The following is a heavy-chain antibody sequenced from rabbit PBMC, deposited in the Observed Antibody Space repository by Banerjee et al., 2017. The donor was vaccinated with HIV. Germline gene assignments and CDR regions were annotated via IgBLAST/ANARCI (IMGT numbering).Heavy chain of an antibody. V-gene: IGHV1S45*01. CDR2: INTSSGNT. CDR1: GFSFSNKYV. CDR3: VRVGDSSGWGGYFTL. Sequence: QEQLEESGGGLVKPEGSLTLTCKASGFSFSNKYVMCWVRQAPGKGLEWIACINTSSGNTAYASWAKGRFTISKTSSTTVTLQMTSLTAADTATYFCVRVGDSSGWGGYFTLWGQGPLVTVS. J-gene: IGHJ4*01. D-gene: IGHD4-1*01.